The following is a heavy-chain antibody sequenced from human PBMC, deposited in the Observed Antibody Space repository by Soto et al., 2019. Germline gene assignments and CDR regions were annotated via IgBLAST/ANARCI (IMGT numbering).Heavy chain of an antibody. CDR1: GGTFSSYA. CDR2: IIPIFGTA. J-gene: IGHJ5*02. Sequence: SVKVSCKASGGTFSSYAISWVRQAPGQGLEWMGGIIPIFGTANYAQKFQGRVTITADESTSTAYMELSSLRSEDTAVYYCARVQHYDILTGYSRFDPWGQGTLVTVSS. V-gene: IGHV1-69*13. CDR3: ARVQHYDILTGYSRFDP. D-gene: IGHD3-9*01.